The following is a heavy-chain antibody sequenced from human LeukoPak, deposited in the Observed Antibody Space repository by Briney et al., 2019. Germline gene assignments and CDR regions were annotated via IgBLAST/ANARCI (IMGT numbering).Heavy chain of an antibody. CDR1: GYTFTAYY. D-gene: IGHD4-17*01. CDR3: ARDAKTVSTLSFDS. J-gene: IGHJ4*02. CDR2: INPNSGGT. Sequence: GASVKVSCKASGYTFTAYYLHWVRQAPGQGLEWMGWINPNSGGTNYAQKFQGRITMTTDTSTSTAYMELRSLTFDDTAVYYCARDAKTVSTLSFDSWGQGVLVTVSS. V-gene: IGHV1-2*02.